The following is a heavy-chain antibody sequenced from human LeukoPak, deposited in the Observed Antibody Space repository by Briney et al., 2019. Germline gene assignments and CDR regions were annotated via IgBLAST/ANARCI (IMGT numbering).Heavy chain of an antibody. CDR3: ASETVTTSY. D-gene: IGHD4-17*01. CDR2: INPSGGST. V-gene: IGHV1-46*03. CDR1: GFTFTSSA. J-gene: IGHJ4*02. Sequence: GASVKVSCKASGFTFTSSAMQWVRQAPGQGLEWMGIINPSGGSTSYAQKFQGRVTMTRDMSTSTVYMELSSLRSEDTAVYCCASETVTTSYWGQGTLVTVSP.